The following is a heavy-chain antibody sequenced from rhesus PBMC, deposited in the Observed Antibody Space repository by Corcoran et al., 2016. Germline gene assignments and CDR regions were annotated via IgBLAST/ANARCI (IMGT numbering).Heavy chain of an antibody. Sequence: QVQLQESGPGLVKPSETLSLTCAVSGGSFSSYWWSWIRQPPGKGLEWIGEINGNSGSTNYNPSLKSQVTISKDASKNQFSLKLSSVTAADTAVYYCARQGIFDYWGQGVLVTVSS. CDR2: INGNSGST. CDR1: GGSFSSYW. J-gene: IGHJ4*01. CDR3: ARQGIFDY. D-gene: IGHD5-42*01. V-gene: IGHV4-80*01.